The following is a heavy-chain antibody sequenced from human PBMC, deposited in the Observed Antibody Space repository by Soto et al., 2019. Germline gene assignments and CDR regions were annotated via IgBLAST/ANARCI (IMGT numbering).Heavy chain of an antibody. CDR2: IYWDDDK. CDR3: AHRLFRLTRSTSYYIDS. V-gene: IGHV2-5*02. D-gene: IGHD3-9*01. CDR1: GFSLTTNGVG. J-gene: IGHJ4*02. Sequence: QITLKESGPTLVKPTQTLTLTCTFSGFSLTTNGVGVGWIRQPPGKALEWLALIYWDDDKRYSPSLKRRLTITNDPSQNQVVLTMTTMNPVDTATYYCAHRLFRLTRSTSYYIDSWGPGTLVTVSS.